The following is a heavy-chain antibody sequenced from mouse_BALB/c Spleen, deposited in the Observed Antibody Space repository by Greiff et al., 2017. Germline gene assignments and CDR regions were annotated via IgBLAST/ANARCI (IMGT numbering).Heavy chain of an antibody. CDR1: GYAFSSYW. CDR2: IYPGDGDT. J-gene: IGHJ2*01. Sequence: QVQLQQSGAELVRPGSSVKISCKASGYAFSSYWMNWVKQRPGQGLEWIGQIYPGDGDTNYNGKFKGKATLTADKSSSTAYMQLSSLTSEDSAVYYCARSMITTGFDYWGQGTTLTVSS. CDR3: ARSMITTGFDY. V-gene: IGHV1-80*01. D-gene: IGHD2-4*01.